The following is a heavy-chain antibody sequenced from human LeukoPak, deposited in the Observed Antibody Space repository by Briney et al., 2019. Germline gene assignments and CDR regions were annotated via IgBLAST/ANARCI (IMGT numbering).Heavy chain of an antibody. CDR1: GFTFDDYG. CDR3: ARVLAPKYSSGLDY. D-gene: IGHD6-19*01. J-gene: IGHJ4*02. Sequence: GGSLRLSCAASGFTFDDYGMSWVRQAPGKGLEWVANIKQDGSEKYYVDSVKGRFTISRDNAKNSLYLQMNSLRAEDTAVYYCARVLAPKYSSGLDYWGQGTLVTVSS. V-gene: IGHV3-7*01. CDR2: IKQDGSEK.